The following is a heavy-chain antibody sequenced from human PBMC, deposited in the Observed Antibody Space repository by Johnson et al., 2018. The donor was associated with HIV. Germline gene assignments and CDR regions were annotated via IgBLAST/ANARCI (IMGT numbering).Heavy chain of an antibody. CDR2: ISINGDTT. J-gene: IGHJ3*02. CDR3: ARGYCSGGICYPNDAFDI. Sequence: MQLVESGGGLVQPGGSLRLSCAASGFIFSTAAMHWVRQAPGKGLEYVASISINGDTTYYARSVQDRFTISIDNSKNPLYLQMESLRAEDMAIYYCARGYCSGGICYPNDAFDIWGQGTMVTVSS. D-gene: IGHD2-15*01. CDR1: GFIFSTAA. V-gene: IGHV3-64*01.